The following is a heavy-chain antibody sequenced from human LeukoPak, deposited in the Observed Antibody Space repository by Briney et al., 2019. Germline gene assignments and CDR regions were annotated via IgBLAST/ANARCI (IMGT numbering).Heavy chain of an antibody. CDR3: ASSGYSYGSHHY. Sequence: SETLSLTRAVYGGSFSGYYWSWIRQPPGKGLEWVGEINHSGSTNYNPSLKSRVTISVDTSKNQFSLKLSSVTAADTAVYYCASSGYSYGSHHYWGQGTLVTVSS. D-gene: IGHD5-18*01. CDR1: GGSFSGYY. CDR2: INHSGST. J-gene: IGHJ4*02. V-gene: IGHV4-34*01.